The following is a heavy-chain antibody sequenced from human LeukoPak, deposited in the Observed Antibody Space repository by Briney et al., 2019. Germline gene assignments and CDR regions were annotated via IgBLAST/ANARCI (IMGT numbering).Heavy chain of an antibody. Sequence: GGSLRLSCAASGFTFSTFAMIWVRQPPGKGLEWVSSIFPSGGEIHYADSVKGRFTISRDNSKNTLYLQMNSLRAEDTAVYYCAKAPRRYYGSGSYSVGPNWFDPWGQGTLVTVSS. CDR1: GFTFSTFA. CDR2: IFPSGGEI. J-gene: IGHJ5*02. CDR3: AKAPRRYYGSGSYSVGPNWFDP. D-gene: IGHD3-10*01. V-gene: IGHV3-23*01.